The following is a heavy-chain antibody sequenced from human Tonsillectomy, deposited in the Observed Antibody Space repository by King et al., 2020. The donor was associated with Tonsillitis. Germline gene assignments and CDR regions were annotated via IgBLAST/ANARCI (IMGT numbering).Heavy chain of an antibody. Sequence: VQLVESGGGLVQPGGSLRLSCAASGFTFSSYWMHWVRQAPGKGLVWVSRINSDGSSTSYVDSVKGRFTISRDNAKNTLYLQMNSLRAEDTAVYYCAKSQAGDYYYYYGMDVWGQGTTVTVSS. CDR1: GFTFSSYW. CDR2: INSDGSST. D-gene: IGHD4-17*01. J-gene: IGHJ6*02. V-gene: IGHV3-74*01. CDR3: AKSQAGDYYYYYGMDV.